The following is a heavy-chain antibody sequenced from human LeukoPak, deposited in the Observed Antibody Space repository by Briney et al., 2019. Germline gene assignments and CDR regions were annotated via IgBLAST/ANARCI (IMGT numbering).Heavy chain of an antibody. CDR2: ISGSGGST. D-gene: IGHD3-16*01. V-gene: IGHV3-23*01. J-gene: IGHJ6*03. Sequence: GGSLRLSCAASGFTFSSYAMSWVRQAPGKGLEWVSAISGSGGSTYYADSVKGRFTISRDNSKNTLYLQMNSLRAEDTAVYYCARFHSRREFGLRANYYYYYYYMDVWGKGTTVTVSS. CDR3: ARFHSRREFGLRANYYYYYYYMDV. CDR1: GFTFSSYA.